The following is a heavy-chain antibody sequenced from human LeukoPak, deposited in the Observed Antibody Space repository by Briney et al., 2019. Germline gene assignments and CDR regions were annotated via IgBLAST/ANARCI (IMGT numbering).Heavy chain of an antibody. D-gene: IGHD2-15*01. V-gene: IGHV1-2*06. CDR3: AREPLCSGGSCYSEEVQYYFDY. J-gene: IGHJ4*02. CDR1: GYAFTGYY. CDR2: INPNSGGT. Sequence: ASVKVSCKASGYAFTGYYIHWVRQAPGQGLEWMGRINPNSGGTNYAQKFQGRVTMTRDTSISTAYMELSRLRSDDTAVYYCAREPLCSGGSCYSEEVQYYFDYWGQGTLVTVSS.